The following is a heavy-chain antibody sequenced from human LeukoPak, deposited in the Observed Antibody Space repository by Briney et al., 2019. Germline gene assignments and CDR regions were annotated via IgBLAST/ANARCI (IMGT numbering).Heavy chain of an antibody. J-gene: IGHJ4*02. CDR2: IIPILGIA. CDR3: ARDGGLIAAAGNFDY. Sequence: VASVKVSCKASGGTFSSYAISWVRQAPGQGLEWMGRIIPILGIANYAQKFQGRVTITADKSTSTAYMELSSLRSEDTAVYYCARDGGLIAAAGNFDYWGQGTLVTVSS. V-gene: IGHV1-69*04. D-gene: IGHD6-13*01. CDR1: GGTFSSYA.